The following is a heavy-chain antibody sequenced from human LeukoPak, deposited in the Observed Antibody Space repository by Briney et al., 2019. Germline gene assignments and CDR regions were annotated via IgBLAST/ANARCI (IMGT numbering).Heavy chain of an antibody. CDR2: ISSSSSYI. CDR1: GFTFSSYS. V-gene: IGHV3-21*01. Sequence: GGSLRLSCAASGFTFSSYSMNWVRQAPGKGLEWVSSISSSSSYIYYADSVKGRFTISRDNAKNSLYLQMNSLRAEDTAVYYCARFAGLFVLQSDFDYWGQGTLATVSS. J-gene: IGHJ4*02. CDR3: ARFAGLFVLQSDFDY. D-gene: IGHD3-22*01.